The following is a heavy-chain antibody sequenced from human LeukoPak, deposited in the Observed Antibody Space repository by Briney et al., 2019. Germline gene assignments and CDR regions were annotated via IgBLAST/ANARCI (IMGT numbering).Heavy chain of an antibody. Sequence: GGSLRLSCAASGFTFSSYGMHWVRQAPGKGLEWVAFIRYDGSNKYYADSVKGRFTISRDNAKNSLYLQMNSLRAEDTAVYYCARPRVGAIEYWGQGTLVTVSS. D-gene: IGHD1-26*01. CDR1: GFTFSSYG. CDR3: ARPRVGAIEY. J-gene: IGHJ4*02. CDR2: IRYDGSNK. V-gene: IGHV3-30*02.